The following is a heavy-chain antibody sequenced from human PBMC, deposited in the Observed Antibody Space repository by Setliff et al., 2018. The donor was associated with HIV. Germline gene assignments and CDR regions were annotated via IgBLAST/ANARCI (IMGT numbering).Heavy chain of an antibody. D-gene: IGHD3-10*01. V-gene: IGHV4-59*01. CDR1: GGSMDNYY. J-gene: IGHJ4*02. CDR2: IYESAYN. Sequence: TLSLPCIVSGGSMDNYYWNWVRQTPGKGLEWIGYIYESAYNHYTVSLRSRVTISMDTSKNQFSLTLRSVTAADRAVYYCARAQMHRGVVAWSLYYFDSWGQGALVTVSS. CDR3: ARAQMHRGVVAWSLYYFDS.